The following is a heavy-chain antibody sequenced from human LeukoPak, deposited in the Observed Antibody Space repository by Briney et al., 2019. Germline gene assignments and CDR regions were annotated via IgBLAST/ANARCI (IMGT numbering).Heavy chain of an antibody. CDR1: GFTFSSYA. V-gene: IGHV3-23*01. CDR3: ANVYSYGYNPNY. J-gene: IGHJ4*02. Sequence: TGGSLRLSCAASGFTFSSYAMSWVRQALGKGLEWVSAISGSGGSTYYADSVKGRFTISRDNSKNTLYLQMNSLRAEDTAVYYCANVYSYGYNPNYWGQGTLVTVSS. D-gene: IGHD5-18*01. CDR2: ISGSGGST.